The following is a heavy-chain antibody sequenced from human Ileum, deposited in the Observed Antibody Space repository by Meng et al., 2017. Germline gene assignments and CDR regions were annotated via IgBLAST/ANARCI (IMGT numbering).Heavy chain of an antibody. V-gene: IGHV4-4*02. J-gene: IGHJ4*02. CDR3: ARVRCASVSCYGDSYFDY. CDR2: IYHTGGT. Sequence: QVQLQESGPGLVKPSATLPVTCAVSGGSISISNWWTWVRQPPGKGLEWIGGIYHTGGTNYNPSLKRRVTISVDKSKNQFSLEVTSVTAADTAVYYCARVRCASVSCYGDSYFDYWGQGILVTVSS. D-gene: IGHD2-15*01. CDR1: GGSISISNW.